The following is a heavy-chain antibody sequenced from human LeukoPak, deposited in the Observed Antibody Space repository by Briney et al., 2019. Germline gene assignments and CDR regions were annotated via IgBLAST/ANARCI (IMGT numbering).Heavy chain of an antibody. CDR2: IYYSGST. V-gene: IGHV4-59*01. CDR1: GGSISSYY. Sequence: SETLSLTCTVSGGSISSYYWSWIRQPPGKGLEWIGYIYYSGSTNYNASLKRRVTISVDTSKNQFSLKLSSVTAADTAVYYCARGGYSYGYPRYYYYMDVWGKGTTVTVSS. CDR3: ARGGYSYGYPRYYYYMDV. D-gene: IGHD5-18*01. J-gene: IGHJ6*03.